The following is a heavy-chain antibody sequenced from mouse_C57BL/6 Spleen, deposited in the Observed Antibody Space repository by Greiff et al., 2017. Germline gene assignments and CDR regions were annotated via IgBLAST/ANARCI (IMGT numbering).Heavy chain of an antibody. CDR1: GFTFSDYG. CDR3: AVYYGNYGWYFDV. J-gene: IGHJ1*03. Sequence: DVMLVESGGGLVKPGGSLKLSCAASGFTFSDYGMHWVRQAPEKGLEWVAYISSGSSTIYYADTVKGRFTISRDNAKNTLFLQMTSLRSEDTAMYYCAVYYGNYGWYFDVWGTGTTVTVSS. D-gene: IGHD2-1*01. V-gene: IGHV5-17*01. CDR2: ISSGSSTI.